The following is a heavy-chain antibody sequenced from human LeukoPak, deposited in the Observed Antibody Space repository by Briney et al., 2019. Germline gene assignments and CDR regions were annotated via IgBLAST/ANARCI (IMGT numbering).Heavy chain of an antibody. D-gene: IGHD6-13*01. CDR3: ARGLYSSSWPFDY. CDR1: GGSISSHY. Sequence: SETLSLTCTVSGGSISSHYWSWIRQPPGKGLEWSGYIYYSGSTNYNPSLKSRVTISVDTSKNQFSLKLSSVTAADTAVYYCARGLYSSSWPFDYWGQGTLVTVSS. J-gene: IGHJ4*02. V-gene: IGHV4-59*11. CDR2: IYYSGST.